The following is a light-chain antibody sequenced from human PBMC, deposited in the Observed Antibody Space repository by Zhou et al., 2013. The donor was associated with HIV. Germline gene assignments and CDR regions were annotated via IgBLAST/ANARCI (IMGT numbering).Light chain of an antibody. CDR1: QSIGSS. CDR3: QQYESYFYA. CDR2: KAS. V-gene: IGKV1-5*03. Sequence: DIQMTQSPSILSASVGDTVTITCRASQSIGSSLAWFQQRAGKAPKLLIHKASSLESGVPSRFSGGGSETEFTLTISSLQPDDFATYYCQQYESYFYAFGQGTKLEIK. J-gene: IGKJ2*01.